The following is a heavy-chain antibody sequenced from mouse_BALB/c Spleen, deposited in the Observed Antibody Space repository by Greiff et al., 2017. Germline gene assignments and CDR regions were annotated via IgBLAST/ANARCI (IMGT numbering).Heavy chain of an antibody. CDR1: GFTFSDYY. Sequence: EVQGVESGGGLVKPGGSLKLSCAASGFTFSDYYMYWVRQTPEKRLEWVATISDGGSYTYYPDSVKGRFTISRDNAKNNLYLQMSSLKSEDTAMYYCARGGGSSGDYAMDYWGQGTSVTVSS. CDR3: ARGGGSSGDYAMDY. V-gene: IGHV5-4*02. CDR2: ISDGGSYT. J-gene: IGHJ4*01. D-gene: IGHD1-1*01.